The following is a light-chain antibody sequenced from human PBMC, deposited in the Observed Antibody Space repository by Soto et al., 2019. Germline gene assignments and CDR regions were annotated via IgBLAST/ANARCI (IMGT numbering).Light chain of an antibody. CDR1: QSVSSSY. CDR3: QQYDSSPLT. J-gene: IGKJ4*01. Sequence: EIVLTQSPGTLSLSPGERATLSCRASQSVSSSYLAWYQQKPGQAPRLLIYGASSRATGIPARLSGSGSGTDFTLTISRPEPEDFAVYYCQQYDSSPLTFGGGTKVEIK. V-gene: IGKV3-20*01. CDR2: GAS.